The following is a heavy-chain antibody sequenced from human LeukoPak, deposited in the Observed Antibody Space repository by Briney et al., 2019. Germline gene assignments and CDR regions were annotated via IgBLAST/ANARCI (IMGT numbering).Heavy chain of an antibody. CDR1: GFTFSGYG. V-gene: IGHV3-33*01. CDR2: IWSDGSNK. Sequence: PGGSLRLSCATSGFTFSGYGMHWVRQAPGKGLEWVTVIWSDGSNKYYADSVKGRFTISRDNAKNTLYLQMNSLRAEDTAVYYCARDPNDLLRYFDYWGQGTLVTVSS. D-gene: IGHD3-22*01. CDR3: ARDPNDLLRYFDY. J-gene: IGHJ4*02.